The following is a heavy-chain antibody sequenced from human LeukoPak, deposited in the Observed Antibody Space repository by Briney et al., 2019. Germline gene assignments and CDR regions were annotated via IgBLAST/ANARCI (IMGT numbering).Heavy chain of an antibody. CDR2: ISAYNGNT. D-gene: IGHD6-19*01. J-gene: IGHJ5*02. CDR3: ARSATNSSGWYSWFDP. V-gene: IGHV1-18*01. CDR1: GYTFTSYG. Sequence: GASVKVSCKASGYTFTSYGISWVRQAPGQGLEWMGWISAYNGNTNYAQKLQGRVTMTTDTSTSTAYMELRSLRSGDTAVYYCARSATNSSGWYSWFDPWGQGTLVTVSS.